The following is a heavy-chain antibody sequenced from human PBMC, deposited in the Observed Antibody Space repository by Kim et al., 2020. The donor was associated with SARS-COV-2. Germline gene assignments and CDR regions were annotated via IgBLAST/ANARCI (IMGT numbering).Heavy chain of an antibody. CDR3: ARHPLDSKGPLFRRDRNWFDP. D-gene: IGHD2-15*01. CDR2: ISYSGSI. J-gene: IGHJ5*02. CDR1: GGSINNRNYY. V-gene: IGHV4-39*01. Sequence: SETLSLTCSVSGGSINNRNYYWGWIRQPPGKGLEWIGSISYSGSIYNNPSLQSRVTLSVDTSNQHFSLKLSSVTAADTAVYYCARHPLDSKGPLFRRDRNWFDPWGQGTLVIVSS.